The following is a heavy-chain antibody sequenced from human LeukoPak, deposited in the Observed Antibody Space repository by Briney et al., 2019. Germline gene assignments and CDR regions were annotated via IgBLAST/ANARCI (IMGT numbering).Heavy chain of an antibody. CDR1: GFTFSSYA. J-gene: IGHJ4*02. Sequence: PGRSLRLSCAASGFTFSSYAMHWVRQAPGKGLEWVSAISGSGGSTYYADSVKGRFTISRDSSKNTLYLQMNSLRAEDTAVYYCAKSRESYWVPEFDYWGQGTLVTVSS. V-gene: IGHV3-23*01. D-gene: IGHD2-2*01. CDR2: ISGSGGST. CDR3: AKSRESYWVPEFDY.